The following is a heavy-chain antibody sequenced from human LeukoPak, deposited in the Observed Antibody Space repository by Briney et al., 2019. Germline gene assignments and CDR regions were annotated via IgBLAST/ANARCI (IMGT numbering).Heavy chain of an antibody. J-gene: IGHJ4*02. D-gene: IGHD3-10*01. CDR2: ISDSSSEI. CDR1: GFTFSAYT. Sequence: PGGSLRPSCADSGFTFSAYTMNWVRQAPGKGLEWVSSISDSSSEIYYADSVKGRFTFSRDNSKNTLYLQMNSLRAEDTAVYYCARGEWVRYFDYWGQGTLVTVSS. CDR3: ARGEWVRYFDY. V-gene: IGHV3-21*04.